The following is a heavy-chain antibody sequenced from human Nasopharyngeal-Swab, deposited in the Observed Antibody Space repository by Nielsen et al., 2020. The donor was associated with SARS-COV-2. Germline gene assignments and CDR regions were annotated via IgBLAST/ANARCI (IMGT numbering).Heavy chain of an antibody. J-gene: IGHJ4*02. CDR3: TREGKDYYDSSGYSHFDY. V-gene: IGHV3-49*03. Sequence: GESLKISCTASGFTFGDYAMSWFRQAPGKGLEWVGFIRSKAYGGTTGYAASVKGRFTISRDDSKSIAYLQMNSLKTEDTAVYYCTREGKDYYDSSGYSHFDYWGQGTLVTVSS. CDR1: GFTFGDYA. D-gene: IGHD3-22*01. CDR2: IRSKAYGGTT.